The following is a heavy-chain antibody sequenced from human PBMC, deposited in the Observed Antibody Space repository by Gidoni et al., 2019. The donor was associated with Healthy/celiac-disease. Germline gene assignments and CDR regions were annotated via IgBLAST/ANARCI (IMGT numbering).Heavy chain of an antibody. CDR2: ICGSGGST. J-gene: IGHJ4*02. D-gene: IGHD3-10*01. Sequence: EVQLLESGGGLVQPGGSLRLSCAASGFTFSSYAMSWVRQAPGKGLEWVSAICGSGGSTYYADSVKGRFTISRDNSKNTLYLQMNSLRAEDTAVYYCAVLWFGEPDSGNWGQGTLVTVSS. V-gene: IGHV3-23*01. CDR1: GFTFSSYA. CDR3: AVLWFGEPDSGN.